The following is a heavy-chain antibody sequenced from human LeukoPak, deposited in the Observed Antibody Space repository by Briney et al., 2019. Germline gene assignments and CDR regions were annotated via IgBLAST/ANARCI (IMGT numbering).Heavy chain of an antibody. Sequence: PWETLSLTCTVAGGSISSYYWSWIRQPAGKGLEWIGRIYTLESTNYNPSLKSRVTMSVDTSKNQFSLKLSSVTAADTAVYYCARDAPNYCSSTSCYRGYYYYMDVWGKGTTVTASS. CDR2: IYTLEST. V-gene: IGHV4-4*07. J-gene: IGHJ6*03. CDR1: GGSISSYY. D-gene: IGHD2-2*02. CDR3: ARDAPNYCSSTSCYRGYYYYMDV.